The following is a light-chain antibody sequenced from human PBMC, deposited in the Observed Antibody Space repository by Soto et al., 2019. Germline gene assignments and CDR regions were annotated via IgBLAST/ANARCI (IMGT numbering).Light chain of an antibody. J-gene: IGLJ1*01. Sequence: QSALTQPASVSGSPGQSITISCTGTSSDVGGSNYVSWYQQHPGKAPKLMIYEVSNRPSGVSNRFSGSTSGNTASLTISGLQAEDEADYYCISYTSSSPYVFGTGTKLPAL. CDR3: ISYTSSSPYV. CDR1: SSDVGGSNY. V-gene: IGLV2-14*01. CDR2: EVS.